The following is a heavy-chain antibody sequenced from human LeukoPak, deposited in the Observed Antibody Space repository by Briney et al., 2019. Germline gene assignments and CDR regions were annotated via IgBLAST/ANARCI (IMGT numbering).Heavy chain of an antibody. CDR1: GFTFNKAW. CDR2: ISSSGTTI. D-gene: IGHD3-3*01. V-gene: IGHV3-48*04. J-gene: IGHJ6*02. CDR3: ARHRPRWSLDV. Sequence: GGSLRLSCAASGFTFNKAWMNWVRQAPGKGLEWVSYISSSGTTIYYADSVKGRFTISRDNAKNSLFLQTNSLRAEDTAVYFCARHRPRWSLDVWGQGTTVTVSS.